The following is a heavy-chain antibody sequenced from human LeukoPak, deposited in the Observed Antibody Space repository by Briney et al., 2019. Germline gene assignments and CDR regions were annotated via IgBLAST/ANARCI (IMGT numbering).Heavy chain of an antibody. CDR2: INHSGST. V-gene: IGHV4-34*01. CDR1: GGSFSGYY. CDR3: ARDLWFGEFGFDY. J-gene: IGHJ4*02. D-gene: IGHD3-10*01. Sequence: SETLSLTCAVYGGSFSGYYWSWIRQPPGKGLEWIGEINHSGSTNYNPSLKSRVTISVDTSKNQFSLKLSSVTAADTAVYYCARDLWFGEFGFDYWGQGTLVTVSS.